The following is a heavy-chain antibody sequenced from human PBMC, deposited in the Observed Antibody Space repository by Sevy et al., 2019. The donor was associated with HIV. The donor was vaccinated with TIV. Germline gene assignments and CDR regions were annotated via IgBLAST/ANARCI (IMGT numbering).Heavy chain of an antibody. CDR1: GFTFNSFY. CDR3: ARRGPSTVYDAFDI. CDR2: ISGLSNYI. Sequence: GGSLRLSCAASGFTFNSFYMNWVRQAPGKGLEWVSSISGLSNYIFYADSLKGRFTISRDNAKNSLYLQINSLRVEDTAVYYCARRGPSTVYDAFDIWGQGIMVTVSS. D-gene: IGHD4-17*01. V-gene: IGHV3-21*01. J-gene: IGHJ3*02.